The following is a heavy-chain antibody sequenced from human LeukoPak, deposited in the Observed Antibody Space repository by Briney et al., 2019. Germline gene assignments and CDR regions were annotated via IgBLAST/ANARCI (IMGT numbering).Heavy chain of an antibody. V-gene: IGHV3-23*01. CDR1: GFTFSSHG. CDR3: AKGRCSSTSCYAGGYFDY. J-gene: IGHJ4*02. CDR2: ISGSGGST. Sequence: GGSLRLSCAASGFTFSSHGMHRVRQAPGKGLEWVSAISGSGGSTYYADSVKGRFTISRDNSKNTLYLQMNSLRAEDTAVYYCAKGRCSSTSCYAGGYFDYWGQGTLVTVSS. D-gene: IGHD2-2*01.